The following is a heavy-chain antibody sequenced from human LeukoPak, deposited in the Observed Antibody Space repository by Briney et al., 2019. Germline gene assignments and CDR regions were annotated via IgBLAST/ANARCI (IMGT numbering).Heavy chain of an antibody. CDR3: ARHNECTNGVCYHLFDY. CDR1: GGSISSSSYY. J-gene: IGHJ4*02. CDR2: IYYSGST. Sequence: SETLSLTCTVSGGSISSSSYYWGWIRQPPGKGLEWIGSIYYSGSTYYNPSLKSRVTISVDTSKNQFSLKLSSVTAADKAVYYCARHNECTNGVCYHLFDYWGPGTLVTVSS. V-gene: IGHV4-39*01. D-gene: IGHD2-8*01.